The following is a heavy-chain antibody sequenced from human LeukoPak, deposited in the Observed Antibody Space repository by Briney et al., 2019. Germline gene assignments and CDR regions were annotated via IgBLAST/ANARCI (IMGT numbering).Heavy chain of an antibody. Sequence: GGSLRLSCAASGFTFSSYAMSWVRQAPGKGLEWVSAISGGGSGTYYADSVKGQFTLSRDNSKNTLYLQMNSLRAEDTAVYYCARDVLAAGATGTFDIWGQGTMVTVSS. CDR1: GFTFSSYA. J-gene: IGHJ3*02. CDR2: ISGGGSGT. CDR3: ARDVLAAGATGTFDI. D-gene: IGHD1-14*01. V-gene: IGHV3-23*01.